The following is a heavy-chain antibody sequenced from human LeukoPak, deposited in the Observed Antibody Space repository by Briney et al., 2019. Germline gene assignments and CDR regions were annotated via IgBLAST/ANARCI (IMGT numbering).Heavy chain of an antibody. CDR2: IYYSGST. D-gene: IGHD3-10*01. CDR1: GGSISSGGYY. J-gene: IGHJ5*02. Sequence: SETLSLTCTVSGGSISSGGYYWSWIRQHPGKGLEWIGYIYYSGSTYYNPSLKSRVTISVDTSKNQFSLKLSSVTAADTAVYYCGRGYYGSGSYVALDPWGQGTLVTVSS. CDR3: GRGYYGSGSYVALDP. V-gene: IGHV4-31*03.